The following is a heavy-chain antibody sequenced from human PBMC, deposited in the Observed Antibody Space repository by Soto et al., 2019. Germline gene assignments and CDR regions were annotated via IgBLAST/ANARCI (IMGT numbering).Heavy chain of an antibody. CDR1: GGSISSYY. Sequence: SETLSLTCTVSGGSISSYYWSWIRQPPGKGLEWIGYIYYSGSTNYNPSLKSRVTISVDTSKNQFSLKLSSVTAADTVVYYCERGDYYYDSSGFKYWGNGTLVTV. J-gene: IGHJ4*01. CDR2: IYYSGST. CDR3: ERGDYYYDSSGFKY. V-gene: IGHV4-59*01. D-gene: IGHD3-22*01.